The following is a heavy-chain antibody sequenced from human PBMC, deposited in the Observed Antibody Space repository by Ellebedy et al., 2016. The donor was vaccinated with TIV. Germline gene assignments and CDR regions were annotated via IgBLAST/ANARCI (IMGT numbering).Heavy chain of an antibody. CDR3: ARETVLWFGELSYNWFDP. CDR2: ISSSSSYI. CDR1: GFTFSSYS. V-gene: IGHV3-21*01. Sequence: PGGSLRFSCAASGFTFSSYSMNWVRQAPGKGLEWVSFISSSSSYIYYADSVKGRFTISRDNAKNSLYLQMNSLRAEDTAVYYCARETVLWFGELSYNWFDPWGQGTLVTVSS. J-gene: IGHJ5*02. D-gene: IGHD3-10*01.